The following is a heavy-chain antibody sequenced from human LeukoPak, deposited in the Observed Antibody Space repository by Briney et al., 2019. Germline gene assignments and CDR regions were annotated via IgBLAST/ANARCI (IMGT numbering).Heavy chain of an antibody. CDR1: GFTLSTYV. Sequence: GGPLRLSRAASGFTLSTYVMIGVRQAPGKGLDGVSSIGRSAGSTFYAASVKGRFTISRDNSKSTLYLQMNSLRAEDTAAYYCAKGPERGCLDYWGQGTLVTVSS. D-gene: IGHD1-14*01. CDR3: AKGPERGCLDY. J-gene: IGHJ4*02. CDR2: IGRSAGST. V-gene: IGHV3-23*01.